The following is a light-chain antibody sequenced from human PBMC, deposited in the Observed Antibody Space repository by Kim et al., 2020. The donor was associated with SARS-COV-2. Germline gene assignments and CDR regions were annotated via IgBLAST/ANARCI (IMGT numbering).Light chain of an antibody. CDR3: QQSYTFPWT. V-gene: IGKV1-39*01. CDR1: QSVGSY. J-gene: IGKJ1*01. Sequence: ASVGDRVTMSCRASQSVGSYLHWFQQKPGKAPSLLIYTTSNLLSGVPSRFTGSRSGTDFTLTITTLQPEDFATYYCQQSYTFPWTFGLGTKVEIK. CDR2: TTS.